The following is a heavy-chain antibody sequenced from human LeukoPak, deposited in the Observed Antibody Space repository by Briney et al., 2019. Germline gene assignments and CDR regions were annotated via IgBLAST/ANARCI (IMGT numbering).Heavy chain of an antibody. CDR3: ARVYGDYESDYWFDP. CDR2: IYHSGST. V-gene: IGHV4-30-2*01. CDR1: GGSISSGGYS. Sequence: PSETLSLTCTVSGGSISSGGYSWSWIRQPPGKGLEWIGYIYHSGSTYYNPSLKSRVTISVDRSKNQFSLKLSSVTAADTAVYYCARVYGDYESDYWFDPWGQGTLVTVSS. J-gene: IGHJ5*02. D-gene: IGHD4-17*01.